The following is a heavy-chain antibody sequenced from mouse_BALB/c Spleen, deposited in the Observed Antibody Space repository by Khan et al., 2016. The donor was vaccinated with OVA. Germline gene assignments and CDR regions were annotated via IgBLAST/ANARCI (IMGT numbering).Heavy chain of an antibody. D-gene: IGHD2-4*01. CDR3: ARNYEYGEGLAY. J-gene: IGHJ3*01. CDR1: GFSLTSDG. CDR2: IWSGGST. V-gene: IGHV2-2*02. Sequence: QVQLKESGPGLVQPSQSLSITCTVSGFSLTSDGVHWVRQSPGKGLEWLGVIWSGGSTDYNEAFISRLSISKDNSKSQVFFKMNRLQGNDPAIYYCARNYEYGEGLAYWGQGTLVTVSA.